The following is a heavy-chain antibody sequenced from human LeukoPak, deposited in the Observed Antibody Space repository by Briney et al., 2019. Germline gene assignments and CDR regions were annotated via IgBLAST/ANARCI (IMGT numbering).Heavy chain of an antibody. CDR2: INHSGST. V-gene: IGHV4-30-2*01. J-gene: IGHJ5*02. D-gene: IGHD1-26*01. Sequence: SETLSLTCAVSGGSISSGGYSWSWIRQPPGKGLEWIGEINHSGSTNYNPSLKSRVTISVDTSKNQFSLKLSSVTAADTAVYYCARVSGSAPPRWFDPWGQGTLVTVSS. CDR3: ARVSGSAPPRWFDP. CDR1: GGSISSGGYS.